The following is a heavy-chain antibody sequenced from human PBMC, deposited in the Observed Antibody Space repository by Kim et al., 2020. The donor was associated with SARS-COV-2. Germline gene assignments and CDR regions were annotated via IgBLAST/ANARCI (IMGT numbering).Heavy chain of an antibody. CDR3: TPAISLAGQGGDFGY. D-gene: IGHD6-19*01. V-gene: IGHV1-3*01. CDR1: GYTFTSFG. CDR2: ISAGNGDT. J-gene: IGHJ4*02. Sequence: ASVKVSCKASGYTFTSFGVHWVRQAPGQRLEWMGWISAGNGDTRYSQKFQDRLTITRDTSASTAYMELSGLRSEDTAVYYCTPAISLAGQGGDFGYWGQGTLVTVSS.